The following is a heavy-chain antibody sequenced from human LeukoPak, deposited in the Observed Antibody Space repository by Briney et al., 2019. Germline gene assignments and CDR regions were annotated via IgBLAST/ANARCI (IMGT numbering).Heavy chain of an antibody. D-gene: IGHD6-13*01. CDR2: ISSSTNYI. J-gene: IGHJ4*02. CDR1: GFTFSSYS. CDR3: ARGAGSSSSYYFDY. V-gene: IGHV3-21*01. Sequence: PGGSLRLSCAASGFTFSSYSMNWVRQAPGKGLEWVSSISSSTNYIYYADSVKGRFTISRDNAKKSLYLQMNSLRAEDTAVYYCARGAGSSSSYYFDYWGQGTLVTVSS.